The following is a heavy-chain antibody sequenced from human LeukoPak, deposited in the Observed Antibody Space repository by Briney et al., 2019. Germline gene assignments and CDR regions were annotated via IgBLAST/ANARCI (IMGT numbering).Heavy chain of an antibody. CDR2: ISSSSIYI. D-gene: IGHD1-26*01. V-gene: IGHV3-21*01. CDR3: ARVGSGTYLVDS. CDR1: GFTFSTSS. Sequence: GGSLRLSCAASGFTFSTSSMNWVRQAGPGKGLEWVSFISSSSIYIYYADSVKGRFTISRDNAKNSLYPQMDSLRAEDTAVYYCARVGSGTYLVDSWGQGTLVTVSS. J-gene: IGHJ4*02.